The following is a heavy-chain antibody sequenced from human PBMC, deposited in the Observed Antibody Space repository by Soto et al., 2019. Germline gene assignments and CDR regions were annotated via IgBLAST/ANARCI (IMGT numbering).Heavy chain of an antibody. CDR3: ARGGALSTSWYWGDGLDS. V-gene: IGHV1-69*06. CDR1: GYSFSSHA. D-gene: IGHD6-13*01. J-gene: IGHJ4*02. CDR2: IIPVFGTP. Sequence: QVQLEQSGSEVQKSGSSVKVSCKASGYSFSSHAITWVRQAPGQGLEWMGGIIPVFGTPTYEQKFQGRLTISADKSTNTSSLELRSLRSEDTAVYYCARGGALSTSWYWGDGLDSWGQGTQVTVSS.